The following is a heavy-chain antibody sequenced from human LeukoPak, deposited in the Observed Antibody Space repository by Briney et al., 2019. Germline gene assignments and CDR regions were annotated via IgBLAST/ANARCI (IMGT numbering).Heavy chain of an antibody. CDR3: AKAVYYYDSSGYYYFDY. CDR1: GFTFSSYA. Sequence: GGSLRLSCAASGFTFSSYAMSWVRQAPGKGLEWVSAISGSGGSTYYADSVKGRFTISRDNSKNTLYLQMNSLRAEGTAVYYCAKAVYYYDSSGYYYFDYWGQGTLVTVSS. J-gene: IGHJ4*02. CDR2: ISGSGGST. V-gene: IGHV3-23*01. D-gene: IGHD3-22*01.